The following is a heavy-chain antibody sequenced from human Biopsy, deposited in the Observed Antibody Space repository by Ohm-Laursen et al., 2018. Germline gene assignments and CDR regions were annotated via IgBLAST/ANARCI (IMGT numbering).Heavy chain of an antibody. V-gene: IGHV3-30*18. CDR3: ANSIVPIYYDVTGEGAFDV. CDR2: TSYDGNKK. J-gene: IGHJ3*01. D-gene: IGHD3-16*01. CDR1: GFNFSIYG. Sequence: SLRLSCAASGFNFSIYGMHWVRQAPGKGQEWVAVTSYDGNKKYFADSVKGRFTISRDNSKSTLYLQMNSLRAEDTAVYYCANSIVPIYYDVTGEGAFDVWGQGTMVTVSS.